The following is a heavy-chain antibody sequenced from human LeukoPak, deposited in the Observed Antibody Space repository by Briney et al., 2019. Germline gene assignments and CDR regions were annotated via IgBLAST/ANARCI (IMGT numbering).Heavy chain of an antibody. CDR3: ARSGYSSGWYAPHNWFDP. CDR1: GGSFSGYY. Sequence: SETLSLTCAVYGGSFSGYYWSWIRQPPGKGLEWIGEINHSGSTNYNPSLKSRVTISVDTSKNQFSLKLSSVTAADTAVYYCARSGYSSGWYAPHNWFDPWGQGTLVTVSS. V-gene: IGHV4-34*01. D-gene: IGHD6-19*01. J-gene: IGHJ5*02. CDR2: INHSGST.